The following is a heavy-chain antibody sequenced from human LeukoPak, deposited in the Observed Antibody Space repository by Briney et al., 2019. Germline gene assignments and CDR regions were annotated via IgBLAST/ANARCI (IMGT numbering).Heavy chain of an antibody. CDR3: AKDSSPLQIAARPD. J-gene: IGHJ4*02. D-gene: IGHD6-6*01. CDR1: EFIVSSNY. CDR2: ISGSGGST. V-gene: IGHV3-23*01. Sequence: PGGSLRLSCAASEFIVSSNYMSWVRQAPGKGLEWVSAISGSGGSTYYADSVKGRFTISRDNSKNTLYLQMNSLRAEDTAVYYCAKDSSPLQIAARPDWGQGTLVTVSS.